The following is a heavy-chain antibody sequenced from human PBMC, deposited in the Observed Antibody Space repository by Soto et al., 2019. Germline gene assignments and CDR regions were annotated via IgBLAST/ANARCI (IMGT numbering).Heavy chain of an antibody. CDR2: IYYSGST. D-gene: IGHD3-22*01. Sequence: QVQLQESGPGLVKPSQTLSLTCTVSGGSISSGGYYWSWIRQHPGKGLEWIGYIYYSGSTYYNPSLKSRVTISVDTSKNQFSLKLSSVTAADTAVYYCARDTDYYDSSGYYSNYFDYWGQGTPVTVSS. CDR1: GGSISSGGYY. CDR3: ARDTDYYDSSGYYSNYFDY. J-gene: IGHJ4*02. V-gene: IGHV4-31*03.